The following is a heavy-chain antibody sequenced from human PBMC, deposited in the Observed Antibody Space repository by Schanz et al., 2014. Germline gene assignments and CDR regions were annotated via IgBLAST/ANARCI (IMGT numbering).Heavy chain of an antibody. V-gene: IGHV3-23*01. D-gene: IGHD1-20*01. J-gene: IGHJ4*02. Sequence: EVQLLESGGGLVQPGGSLRLSCAASGFTFSSYAMSWVRQAPGKGLEWVSAISGSGGSTYYADSVKGRFTISRDNFKGALYLQMSSLRAEDTAVYYCANNWNLDYWGQGTLVAVSA. CDR1: GFTFSSYA. CDR3: ANNWNLDY. CDR2: ISGSGGST.